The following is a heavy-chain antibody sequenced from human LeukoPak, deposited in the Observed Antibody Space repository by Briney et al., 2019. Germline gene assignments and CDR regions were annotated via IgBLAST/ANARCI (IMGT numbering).Heavy chain of an antibody. J-gene: IGHJ3*02. CDR2: IYPGDSDT. CDR1: GYSFTGYW. CDR3: ARQFVSKGGTTVTTYDAFDI. Sequence: GESLKISCKASGYSFTGYWIGWVRQMPGKGLEWMGIIYPGDSDTRYSPSLQGQVTISADKSISTAYLQWSSLKASDTAMYYCARQFVSKGGTTVTTYDAFDIWGQGTLVTVSS. D-gene: IGHD4-17*01. V-gene: IGHV5-51*01.